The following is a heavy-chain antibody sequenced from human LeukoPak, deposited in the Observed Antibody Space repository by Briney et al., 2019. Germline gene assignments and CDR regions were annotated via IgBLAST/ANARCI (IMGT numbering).Heavy chain of an antibody. Sequence: GGSLRLSCAASGYTFSDYWMSWVRQAPGKGLERVANIKPDGRDKYHVDSVMGRFTISRDNAKASLYLLMNSLRAEDTAVYYCARGRFCDSGNCYLDYWGQGTLVTVSS. CDR1: GYTFSDYW. CDR3: ARGRFCDSGNCYLDY. D-gene: IGHD4-23*01. V-gene: IGHV3-7*01. J-gene: IGHJ4*02. CDR2: IKPDGRDK.